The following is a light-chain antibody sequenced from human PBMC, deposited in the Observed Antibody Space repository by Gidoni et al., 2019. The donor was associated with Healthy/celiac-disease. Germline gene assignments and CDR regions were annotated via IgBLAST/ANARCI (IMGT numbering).Light chain of an antibody. CDR2: GAS. J-gene: IGKJ5*01. V-gene: IGKV3-15*01. CDR3: QQYNNWPPIT. Sequence: PLSASPGERATLSFRASQSVSSNLAWYQQKPGQAPRLLSYGASTRATGIPARFSGSGSGTEFTLTISSLQSEDFAVYYCQQYNNWPPITFGQGTRLEIK. CDR1: QSVSSN.